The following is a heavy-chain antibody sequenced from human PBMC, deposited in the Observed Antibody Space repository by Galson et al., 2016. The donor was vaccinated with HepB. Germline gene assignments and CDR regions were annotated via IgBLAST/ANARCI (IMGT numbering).Heavy chain of an antibody. CDR3: ARAGDFDLLAGFDY. CDR2: VSNDGSDT. J-gene: IGHJ4*02. CDR1: GFIFSSHG. V-gene: IGHV3-30*03. Sequence: SLRLSCAASGFIFSSHGMHWVRQTPGKGLEWVAVVSNDGSDTYYAHSVKGRFTVSRDNSKNTLYLHMNTLGAEDKALYYCARAGDFDLLAGFDYWGQGTPVTVSS. D-gene: IGHD3-9*01.